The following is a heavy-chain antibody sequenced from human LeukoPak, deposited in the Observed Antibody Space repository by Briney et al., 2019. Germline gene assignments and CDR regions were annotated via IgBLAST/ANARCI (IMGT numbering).Heavy chain of an antibody. V-gene: IGHV1-69*13. D-gene: IGHD3-3*01. CDR2: IIPIFGTA. Sequence: SVKVSCKASGGTFSSYAISWVRQAPGQGLEWMGGIIPIFGTANYAQKFQGRVTITADESTSTAYMELSSLRSEDPAVDYCARGGEWLPLDYWGQGTLVTVSS. CDR1: GGTFSSYA. CDR3: ARGGEWLPLDY. J-gene: IGHJ4*02.